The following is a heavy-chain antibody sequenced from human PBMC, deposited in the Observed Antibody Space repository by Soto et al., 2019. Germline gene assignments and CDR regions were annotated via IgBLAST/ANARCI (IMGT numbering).Heavy chain of an antibody. CDR1: GGSISSGGYY. V-gene: IGHV4-31*03. CDR2: IYYSGST. D-gene: IGHD3-22*01. Sequence: QVQLQESGPGLVKPSQTLSLTCTVSGGSISSGGYYWSWIRQHPGKGLAWIGYIYYSGSTYYNPSLKSRVTISVDTSKNQFSLRLSSVTAADTAVYYCARDCRLKDSSGYFNWFDPWGQGTLVTVSS. J-gene: IGHJ5*02. CDR3: ARDCRLKDSSGYFNWFDP.